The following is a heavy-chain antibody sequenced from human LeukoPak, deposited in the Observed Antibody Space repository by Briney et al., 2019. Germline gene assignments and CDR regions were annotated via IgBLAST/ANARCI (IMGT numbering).Heavy chain of an antibody. CDR2: ISYDGSNK. CDR3: ARDDGVGATGY. V-gene: IGHV3-30-3*01. J-gene: IGHJ4*02. D-gene: IGHD1-26*01. Sequence: PGGSLRLSCAASGFTFSSYAMHWVRQAPGKGLEWVAVISYDGSNKYYADSVKGRFTISRDNSKNTLYLQMNSLRAEDTAVYYCARDDGVGATGYWGQGGLVTVSS. CDR1: GFTFSSYA.